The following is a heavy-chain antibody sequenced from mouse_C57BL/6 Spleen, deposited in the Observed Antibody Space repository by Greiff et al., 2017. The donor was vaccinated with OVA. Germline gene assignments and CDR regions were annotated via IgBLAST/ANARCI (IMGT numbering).Heavy chain of an antibody. D-gene: IGHD2-4*01. V-gene: IGHV10-3*01. J-gene: IGHJ4*01. CDR3: VRGPRYDYDDDYYAMDY. CDR2: IRSKSSNYAT. CDR1: GFTFNTYA. Sequence: DVHLVESGGGLVQPKGSLKLSCAASGFTFNTYAMHWVRQAPGKGLEWVARIRSKSSNYATYYADSVKDRFTISRDDSQSMLYLQMNNLKTEDTAMYYCVRGPRYDYDDDYYAMDYWGQGTSVTVSS.